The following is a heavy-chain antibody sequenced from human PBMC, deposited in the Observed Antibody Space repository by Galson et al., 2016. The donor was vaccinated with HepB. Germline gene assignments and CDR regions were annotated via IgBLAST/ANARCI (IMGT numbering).Heavy chain of an antibody. CDR3: ATIECSSTICYEYFDY. CDR2: IFYSRST. CDR1: GGSISSYY. V-gene: IGHV4-59*01. D-gene: IGHD2-2*01. J-gene: IGHJ4*02. Sequence: ETLSLTCTVSGGSISSYYWSWIRQPPGKGLEFIGYIFYSRSTNYNPSLKSRVTISADGSKNQFSLKLNSVTAADTAVYYCATIECSSTICYEYFDYWGQGTLVTVSS.